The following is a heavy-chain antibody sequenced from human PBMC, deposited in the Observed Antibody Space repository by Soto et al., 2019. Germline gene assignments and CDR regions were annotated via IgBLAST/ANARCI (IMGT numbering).Heavy chain of an antibody. CDR1: GFSFSSYA. J-gene: IGHJ4*02. Sequence: EVQLLESGGGVVKPGGSLRLSCVASGFSFSSYAMVWVRQAPGQGLEWVSVISARGGSSYFADTVKGRFTISRDNSKNLLSLEMNSLRAEDTAIYFCAKGSIEYSASVDNWGQGPLVLVSS. V-gene: IGHV3-23*01. CDR3: AKGSIEYSASVDN. CDR2: ISARGGSS. D-gene: IGHD5-12*01.